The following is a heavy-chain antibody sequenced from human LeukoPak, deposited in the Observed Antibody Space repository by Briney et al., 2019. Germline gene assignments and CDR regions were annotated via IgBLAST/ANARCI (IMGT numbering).Heavy chain of an antibody. J-gene: IGHJ3*02. Sequence: QPGGSLRLSCAASGFTFSKTWMSWVRQAPGKGLEWVACIMEDGSVQKYVDSVRGRFTISRDNARNSLYLQMNSLRVEDTAVYYCASLYYDRSGPDAFDIWGQGTMVTVSS. V-gene: IGHV3-7*01. CDR1: GFTFSKTW. D-gene: IGHD3-22*01. CDR3: ASLYYDRSGPDAFDI. CDR2: IMEDGSVQ.